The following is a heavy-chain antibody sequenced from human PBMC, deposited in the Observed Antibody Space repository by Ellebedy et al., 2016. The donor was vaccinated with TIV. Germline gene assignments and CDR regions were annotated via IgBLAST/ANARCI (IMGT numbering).Heavy chain of an antibody. V-gene: IGHV3-53*01. D-gene: IGHD6-19*01. Sequence: GGSLRLSCAASGFTFSDYYMSWIRQAPGKGLEWVSVSYKSGNTHNAESVKGRFTTSRDNSKNTLDLQMNSLRADDTAVYYCATSSRGWGYDAFDIWGQGTMVTVSS. CDR2: SYKSGNT. J-gene: IGHJ3*02. CDR1: GFTFSDYY. CDR3: ATSSRGWGYDAFDI.